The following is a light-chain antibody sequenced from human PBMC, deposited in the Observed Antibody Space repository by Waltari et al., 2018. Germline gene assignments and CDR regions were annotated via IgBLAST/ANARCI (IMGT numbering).Light chain of an antibody. V-gene: IGKV1-17*01. CDR2: GAS. Sequence: DIQMTQSPSSLSASAGDTVTITCRASQGISTYLNWYQQKPGKTPKRLIYGASSLESGVPSRFSGSGSGTDFTLTISSLQPEDFATYYCLQYNSHPWTFGQGTKAEIK. J-gene: IGKJ1*01. CDR3: LQYNSHPWT. CDR1: QGISTY.